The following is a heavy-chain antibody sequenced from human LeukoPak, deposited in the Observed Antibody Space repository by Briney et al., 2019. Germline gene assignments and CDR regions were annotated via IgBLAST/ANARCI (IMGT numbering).Heavy chain of an antibody. J-gene: IGHJ5*02. V-gene: IGHV4-39*01. D-gene: IGHD3-22*01. CDR3: ARRSLANSSGPTGVFDP. Sequence: PSETLSLTCTVSGGSISSSSYYWGWIRQPPGKGLEWIGSVFYSGTTYYNPSLKSRVTISVDTSKNQFSLKLSSVTTADTAVYFCARRSLANSSGPTGVFDPWGQGTLVTVSS. CDR2: VFYSGTT. CDR1: GGSISSSSYY.